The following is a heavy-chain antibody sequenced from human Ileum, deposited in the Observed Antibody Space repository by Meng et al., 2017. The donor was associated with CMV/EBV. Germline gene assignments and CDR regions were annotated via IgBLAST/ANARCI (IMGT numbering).Heavy chain of an antibody. CDR1: GFTFDDYG. V-gene: IGHV3-20*04. CDR2: INRNGGST. J-gene: IGHJ6*02. Sequence: GGSLRLSCAASGFTFDDYGMSWVRQAPGKGLEWVSGINRNGGSTGYADTVKGRFTISRDNAKNSLYLQMNSLRAEDTALYYCARGRGEYCSSTSCKVSRYGMNVWGQGTTVTVSS. CDR3: ARGRGEYCSSTSCKVSRYGMNV. D-gene: IGHD2-2*01.